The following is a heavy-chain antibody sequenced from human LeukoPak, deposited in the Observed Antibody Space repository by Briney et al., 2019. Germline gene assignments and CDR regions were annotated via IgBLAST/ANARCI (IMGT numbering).Heavy chain of an antibody. CDR2: IRYDGSNK. CDR1: GFTFSSYG. CDR3: AKFTAAPGANAFDI. V-gene: IGHV3-30*02. J-gene: IGHJ3*02. D-gene: IGHD6-13*01. Sequence: GGSLRLSCAASGFTFSSYGMHWVRQAPGKGLEWVAFIRYDGSNKYYADSVKGRFTISRDNSKNTLYLQMNSLRAEDTALYYCAKFTAAPGANAFDIWGQGTMVTVSS.